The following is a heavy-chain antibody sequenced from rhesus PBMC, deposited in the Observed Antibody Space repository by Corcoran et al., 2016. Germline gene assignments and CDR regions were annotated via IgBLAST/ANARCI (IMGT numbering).Heavy chain of an antibody. CDR1: GFTFSSYG. CDR2: INSGGGST. CDR3: ATGVIIKD. V-gene: IGHV3S5*01. D-gene: IGHD3-22*01. Sequence: EVQLVETGGGLVQPGGSLKLSCAASGFTFSSYGMSWVRQAPGKGLEWVSAINSGGGSTYYADSVKGRFTISRDNSKNTLSLQMNSLRAEDTAVYYCATGVIIKDWGQGVLVTVSS. J-gene: IGHJ4*01.